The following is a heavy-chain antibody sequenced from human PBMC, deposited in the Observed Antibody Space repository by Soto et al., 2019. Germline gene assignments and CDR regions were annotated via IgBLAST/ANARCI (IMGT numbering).Heavy chain of an antibody. CDR3: AKDMRLYCSGGSCYSGLGMDV. Sequence: GGSLRLSCAASGFTFDDYTMHWVRQAPGKGLEWVSLISWDGGSTYYADSVKGRFTISRDNSKNSLYLQMNSLRTEDTALYYCAKDMRLYCSGGSCYSGLGMDVWGQGTTAPVSS. CDR2: ISWDGGST. D-gene: IGHD2-15*01. J-gene: IGHJ6*02. V-gene: IGHV3-43*01. CDR1: GFTFDDYT.